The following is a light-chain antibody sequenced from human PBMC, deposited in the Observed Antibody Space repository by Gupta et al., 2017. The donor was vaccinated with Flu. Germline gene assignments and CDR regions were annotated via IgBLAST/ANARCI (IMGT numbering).Light chain of an antibody. CDR1: QSIGIY. Sequence: DIQMTQSPSSLSSSVGDGVTITCRASQSIGIYLNWYQQKPGKAPKLLIYDASTLESGVSSRISASGSGTDFTLTISSLQSDDFATYYCQQSYKTPRTFGQGTKVELK. V-gene: IGKV1-39*01. CDR3: QQSYKTPRT. CDR2: DAS. J-gene: IGKJ1*01.